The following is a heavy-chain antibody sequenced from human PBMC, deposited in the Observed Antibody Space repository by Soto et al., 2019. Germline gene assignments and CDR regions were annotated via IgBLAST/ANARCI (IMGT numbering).Heavy chain of an antibody. CDR2: IIPIFGTA. J-gene: IGHJ4*02. V-gene: IGHV1-69*06. D-gene: IGHD6-19*01. Sequence: QVQLVQSGAEVTKPGSSVKVSCKASGGTFSSYAISWVRQAPGQGLEWMGGIIPIFGTANYAQKFQGRVTITADKSTGTAYMGLSSLSAEDTAGYYCARGSDPVAGTNYWGQGTLVTVSS. CDR3: ARGSDPVAGTNY. CDR1: GGTFSSYA.